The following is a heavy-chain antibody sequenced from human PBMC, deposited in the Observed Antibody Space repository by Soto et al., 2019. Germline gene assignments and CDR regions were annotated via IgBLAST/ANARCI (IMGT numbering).Heavy chain of an antibody. CDR1: GFSVGSNY. CDR3: ARKSDSSPVPEEDGV. Sequence: EVQLVETGGGLIQPGGSLRLSCAASGFSVGSNYMTWVRQSPGKGLEWVSLIYSNGDTDYADSVKGRFSISRDNFKNTPYLQKNNLRAEDTAVYHCARKSDSSPVPEEDGVCGRGTLVTVSS. J-gene: IGHJ4*02. V-gene: IGHV3-53*02. CDR2: IYSNGDT. D-gene: IGHD2-8*01.